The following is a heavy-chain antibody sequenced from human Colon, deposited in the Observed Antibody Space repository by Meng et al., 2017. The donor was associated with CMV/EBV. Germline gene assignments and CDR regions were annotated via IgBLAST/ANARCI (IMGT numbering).Heavy chain of an antibody. Sequence: GGSLRLSCVGSGFTFSDFEMNWVRQAPGKGLEWVSRISDSGATIYYADSVKGRFTISRDNAKNSLYLQMNSLRADDTAVYYCARTPPRIVEAPGTTNRFDPWGQGTLVTVSS. CDR1: GFTFSDFE. CDR2: ISDSGATI. J-gene: IGHJ5*02. V-gene: IGHV3-48*03. D-gene: IGHD2-2*01. CDR3: ARTPPRIVEAPGTTNRFDP.